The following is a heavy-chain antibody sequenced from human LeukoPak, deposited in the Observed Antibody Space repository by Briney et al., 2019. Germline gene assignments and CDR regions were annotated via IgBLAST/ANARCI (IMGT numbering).Heavy chain of an antibody. Sequence: GGSLRLSCAASGFTLSSYAMTWVRQAPGKGLQWVSTISGSGGSTYYADSVKGRFTISRDNSKNSLYLQMNSLRSEDTALYYCAKDMTAAGIYYWAEGTLVTVSS. D-gene: IGHD6-13*01. V-gene: IGHV3-23*01. CDR2: ISGSGGST. CDR3: AKDMTAAGIYY. CDR1: GFTLSSYA. J-gene: IGHJ4*02.